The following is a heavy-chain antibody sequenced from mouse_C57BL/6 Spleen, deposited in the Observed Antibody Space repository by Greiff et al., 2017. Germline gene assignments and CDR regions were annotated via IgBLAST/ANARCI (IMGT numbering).Heavy chain of an antibody. CDR3: ARSIELFY. D-gene: IGHD2-3*01. J-gene: IGHJ2*01. Sequence: RDGSTKYNEKFKGKATLTADKSSSTAYMQLNSLTSEDSAVYFCARSIELFYWGQGTTLTVSS. V-gene: IGHV1-78*01. CDR2: RDGST.